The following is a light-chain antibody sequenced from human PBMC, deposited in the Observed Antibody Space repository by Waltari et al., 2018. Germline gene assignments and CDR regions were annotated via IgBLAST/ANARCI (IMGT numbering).Light chain of an antibody. V-gene: IGLV2-14*03. CDR1: SDVGGYNY. CDR2: DVS. Sequence: SDVGGYNYVSWYQQHPGKAPKLMIYDVSNRPSGVSNRFSGSKSGNTASLTISGLQAEDEADYYCSSYTSSSTPPFGTGTKVTVL. CDR3: SSYTSSSTPP. J-gene: IGLJ1*01.